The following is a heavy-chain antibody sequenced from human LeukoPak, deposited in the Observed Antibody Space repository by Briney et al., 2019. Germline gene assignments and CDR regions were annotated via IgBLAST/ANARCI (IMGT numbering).Heavy chain of an antibody. J-gene: IGHJ4*02. CDR1: GFTSSSYA. D-gene: IGHD3-16*01. CDR2: ISGSGGST. V-gene: IGHV3-23*01. Sequence: GGSLRLSCAASGFTSSSYAMSWVRQAPGKGLEWVSAISGSGGSTYYADSAKGRLTISRDNSKNTLYLQMNSLRAEDTAVYYCAKGAGYYDYVWGEWGQGTLVTVSS. CDR3: AKGAGYYDYVWGE.